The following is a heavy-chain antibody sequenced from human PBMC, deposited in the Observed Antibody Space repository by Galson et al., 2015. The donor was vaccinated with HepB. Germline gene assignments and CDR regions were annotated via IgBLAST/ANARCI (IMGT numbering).Heavy chain of an antibody. D-gene: IGHD6-19*01. Sequence: CAISGDSVSSNSAAWNWIRQSPSRGLEWLGRTYYRSKWYNDYAVSVKSRITINPDTSKNQFSLQLNSVTPEGTAVYYCAKGQGSGWPFDYWGQGTLVTVSS. V-gene: IGHV6-1*01. CDR1: GDSVSSNSAA. CDR3: AKGQGSGWPFDY. CDR2: TYYRSKWYN. J-gene: IGHJ4*02.